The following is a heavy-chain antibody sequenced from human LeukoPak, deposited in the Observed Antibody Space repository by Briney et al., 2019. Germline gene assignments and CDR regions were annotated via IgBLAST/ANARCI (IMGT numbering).Heavy chain of an antibody. CDR1: GFTVSNNY. D-gene: IGHD2-15*01. Sequence: GGSLRLSCAASGFTVSNNYMSWVRQAPGKGLEWVSVIYSGGSTYYADSVKGRFTISRDNSKNTLYLQMNSLRAEDTAVYYCARGAVATVRGYFDYWGQGTLVTVSS. J-gene: IGHJ4*02. V-gene: IGHV3-53*01. CDR2: IYSGGST. CDR3: ARGAVATVRGYFDY.